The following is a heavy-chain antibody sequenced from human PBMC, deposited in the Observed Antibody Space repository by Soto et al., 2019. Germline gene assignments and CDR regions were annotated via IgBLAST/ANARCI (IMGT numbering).Heavy chain of an antibody. CDR3: TTTYGSGSYSYYYYGMDV. V-gene: IGHV3-15*07. D-gene: IGHD3-10*01. J-gene: IGHJ6*02. CDR1: GSTFSNAW. Sequence: GGSLRLSCAASGSTFSNAWMNWVRQAPGKGLEWVGRIKSKTDGGTTDYAAPVKGRFTISRDDSKNTLYLQMNSLKTEDTAVYYCTTTYGSGSYSYYYYGMDVWGQGTTVTVSS. CDR2: IKSKTDGGTT.